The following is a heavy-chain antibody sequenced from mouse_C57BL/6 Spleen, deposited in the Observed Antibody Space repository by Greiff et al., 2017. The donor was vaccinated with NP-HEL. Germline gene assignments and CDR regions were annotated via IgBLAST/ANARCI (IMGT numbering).Heavy chain of an antibody. V-gene: IGHV14-1*01. Sequence: EVQLQQSGAELVRPGASVKLSCTASGFNIKDYYMHWVKQRPEQGLEWIGRIDPEDGDTEYAPKFQGKATMTADTSSNTAYLQLSSLTSEDTAVYYCTTCPTGAWFAYWGQGTLVTVSA. CDR1: GFNIKDYY. CDR2: IDPEDGDT. J-gene: IGHJ3*01. CDR3: TTCPTGAWFAY.